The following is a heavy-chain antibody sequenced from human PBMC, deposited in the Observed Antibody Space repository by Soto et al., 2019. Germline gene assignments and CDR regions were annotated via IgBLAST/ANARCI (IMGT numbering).Heavy chain of an antibody. Sequence: TSETLSLTCTVSGGSISSGGYYWSWIRQHPGKGLEWIGYIYYSGSTYYNPSLKSRVTISVDASKNQFSLKLSSVTAADTAVYYCARSTTVVTYDAFDIWGQGTMVTVSS. J-gene: IGHJ3*02. V-gene: IGHV4-31*03. D-gene: IGHD4-17*01. CDR2: IYYSGST. CDR1: GGSISSGGYY. CDR3: ARSTTVVTYDAFDI.